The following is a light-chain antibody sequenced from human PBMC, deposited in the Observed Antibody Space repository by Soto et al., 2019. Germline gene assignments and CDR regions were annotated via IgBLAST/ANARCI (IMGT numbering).Light chain of an antibody. J-gene: IGKJ1*01. CDR1: QSVSSSH. CDR2: AAS. V-gene: IGKV3-20*01. Sequence: PGERATLSCRASQSVSSSHLAWYQQKPGQAPRLLIYAASSRATGIPDRFSGSGSGTDFTLTISRLEPEDFAVYYCQQYGRSPPETFGQGTKVEIK. CDR3: QQYGRSPPET.